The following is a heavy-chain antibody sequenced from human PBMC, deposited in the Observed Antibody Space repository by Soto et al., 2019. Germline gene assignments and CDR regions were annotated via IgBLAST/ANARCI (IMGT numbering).Heavy chain of an antibody. J-gene: IGHJ4*02. CDR2: ISYDGSNK. CDR3: AKEGVTMIVDTPASYFDY. Sequence: GGSLRLSCAASGFTFSSYGMHWVRQAPGKGLEWVAVISYDGSNKYYADSVKGRFTISRDNSKNTLYLQMNSLRAEDTAVYYCAKEGVTMIVDTPASYFDYRGQGTLVTVSS. D-gene: IGHD3-22*01. V-gene: IGHV3-30*18. CDR1: GFTFSSYG.